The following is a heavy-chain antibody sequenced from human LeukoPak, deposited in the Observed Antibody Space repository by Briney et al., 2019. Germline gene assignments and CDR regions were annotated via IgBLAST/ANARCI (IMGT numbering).Heavy chain of an antibody. J-gene: IGHJ3*02. CDR1: GGSISSGGSY. V-gene: IGHV4-31*03. D-gene: IGHD3-3*01. CDR2: IYYSGST. Sequence: PSETLSLTCTVSGGSISSGGSYWSWIRQHPGKGLEWIGYIYYSGSTYYNPSLKSRVTISVDTSKNQFSLKLSSVTAADTAVYYCARGRDQRDYDFWSGYLAFDIWGQGTMVAVSS. CDR3: ARGRDQRDYDFWSGYLAFDI.